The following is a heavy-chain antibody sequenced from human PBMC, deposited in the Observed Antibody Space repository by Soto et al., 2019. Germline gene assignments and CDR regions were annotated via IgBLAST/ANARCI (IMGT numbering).Heavy chain of an antibody. CDR2: IIPMVGMS. V-gene: IGHV1-69*02. CDR3: ATSYGSGSRPFES. CDR1: GSTFTSYY. J-gene: IGHJ4*02. D-gene: IGHD3-10*01. Sequence: SVKVSCKAAGSTFTSYYMHCVRHAPGQGLEWMGRIIPMVGMSNYAQKFQGRVTIIADRSTNTTYMQLSSLRSEDTALYYCATSYGSGSRPFESWGQGTPVTVSS.